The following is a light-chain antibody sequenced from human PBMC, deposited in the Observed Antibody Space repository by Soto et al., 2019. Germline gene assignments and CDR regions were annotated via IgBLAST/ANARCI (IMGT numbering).Light chain of an antibody. V-gene: IGLV2-14*01. J-gene: IGLJ1*01. CDR1: SSDVGGYNY. CDR2: DAS. Sequence: QSALAQPASVSGSPGQSITISCTGTSSDVGGYNYVSWYQQHPGKAPKVMIYDASNRPSGVSNRFSGSKSGNTASLTISGLQDEDDADYFCSSYTSSGTYVFGTGTKLTVL. CDR3: SSYTSSGTYV.